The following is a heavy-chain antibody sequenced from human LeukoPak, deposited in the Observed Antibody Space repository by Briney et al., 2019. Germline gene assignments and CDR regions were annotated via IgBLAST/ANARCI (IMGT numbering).Heavy chain of an antibody. V-gene: IGHV3-23*01. D-gene: IGHD3-22*01. Sequence: GSLRLSCSASGFTFSSYAMSWVRQAPGKGLEWVSAISGSGGSTYYADSVKGRFTISRDNSKNTLYLQMNSLRAEDTAVYYCANDLVDSRGYYTQFDYWGQGTLVTVSS. CDR1: GFTFSSYA. CDR2: ISGSGGST. J-gene: IGHJ4*02. CDR3: ANDLVDSRGYYTQFDY.